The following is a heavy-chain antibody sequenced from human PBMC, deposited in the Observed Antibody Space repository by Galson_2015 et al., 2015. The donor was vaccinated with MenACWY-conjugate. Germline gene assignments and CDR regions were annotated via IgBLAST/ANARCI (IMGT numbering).Heavy chain of an antibody. V-gene: IGHV4-59*08. CDR2: IRDTGSL. D-gene: IGHD7-27*01. J-gene: IGHJ4*02. CDR3: ARLPTWGSSFGYFDY. CDR1: GASISSHH. Sequence: SETLSLTCTVSGASISSHHWSCFRQSPGKGLEWIAYIRDTGSLKDNPSLKSRVTMSADKSNNQFSLRLISVTAADTAVYYCARLPTWGSSFGYFDYWGQGILVAVSS.